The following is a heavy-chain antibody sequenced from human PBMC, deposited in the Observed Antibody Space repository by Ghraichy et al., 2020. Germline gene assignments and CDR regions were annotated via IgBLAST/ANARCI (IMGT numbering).Heavy chain of an antibody. V-gene: IGHV4-39*01. CDR1: GGSISSSSYY. CDR3: ARRERGSYYYY. Sequence: SQTLSITCTVSGGSISSSSYYWGWIRQPPGKGLEWIGSIYYSGSTYYNPSLKSRVTISVDTSKNQFSLKLSSVTAADTAVYYCARRERGSYYYYWGQGTLVTVSS. J-gene: IGHJ4*02. CDR2: IYYSGST. D-gene: IGHD1-26*01.